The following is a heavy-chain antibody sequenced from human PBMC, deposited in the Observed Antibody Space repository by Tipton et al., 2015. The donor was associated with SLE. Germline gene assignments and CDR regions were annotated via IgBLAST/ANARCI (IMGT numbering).Heavy chain of an antibody. CDR3: ARGVAFDS. V-gene: IGHV4-34*01. CDR2: INHSGST. Sequence: TLSLTCAVYGGSFSGYYWSWIRQSPGKGLEWIGEINHSGSTNDNPSLKSRVSISVDTSNNEFSLKLNSATAADTGIYYCARGVAFDSWGQGTLVTVSS. J-gene: IGHJ4*02. CDR1: GGSFSGYY.